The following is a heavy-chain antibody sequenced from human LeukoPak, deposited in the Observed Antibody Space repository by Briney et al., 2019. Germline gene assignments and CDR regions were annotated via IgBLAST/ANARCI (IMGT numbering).Heavy chain of an antibody. CDR1: GGSFSGYY. CDR3: ARAPLRDIVVVPAARAGMDV. J-gene: IGHJ6*04. V-gene: IGHV4-34*01. D-gene: IGHD2-2*01. CDR2: TNHSGST. Sequence: PSETLSLTCAVYGGSFSGYYWSWTRQPPGKGLEWIGETNHSGSTNYNPSLKSRVTISVDTSKNQFSLKLSSVTAADTAVYYCARAPLRDIVVVPAARAGMDVWGKGTTVTVSS.